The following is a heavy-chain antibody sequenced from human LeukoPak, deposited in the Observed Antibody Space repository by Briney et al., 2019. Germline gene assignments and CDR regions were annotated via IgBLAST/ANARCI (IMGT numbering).Heavy chain of an antibody. V-gene: IGHV1-69*13. CDR1: GGTFSSCA. J-gene: IGHJ4*02. D-gene: IGHD2-8*02. CDR2: IIPIFGTA. CDR3: ARDLVDGREDWGYTERFDY. Sequence: SVKVSCKASGGTFSSCAISWVRQAPGQGLEWMGGIIPIFGTANYAQKFQGRVTITADESTSTAYMELSSLRSEDTAVYYCARDLVDGREDWGYTERFDYWGQGTLVTVSS.